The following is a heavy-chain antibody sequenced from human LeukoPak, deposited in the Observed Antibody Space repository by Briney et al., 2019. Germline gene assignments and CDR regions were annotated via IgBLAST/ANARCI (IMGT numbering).Heavy chain of an antibody. V-gene: IGHV3-11*04. CDR2: ISSSGSTI. D-gene: IGHD2-2*01. CDR1: GFTFSDYY. J-gene: IGHJ4*02. CDR3: ARDLCSSTSCYPEH. Sequence: PGGSLRLSCAASGFTFSDYYMSWIRQAPGKGLEWVSYISSSGSTIYYADSVKGRFTISRDNAKNSLYLQMNSLRAEDTAVYYCARDLCSSTSCYPEHWGQGTLVTVSS.